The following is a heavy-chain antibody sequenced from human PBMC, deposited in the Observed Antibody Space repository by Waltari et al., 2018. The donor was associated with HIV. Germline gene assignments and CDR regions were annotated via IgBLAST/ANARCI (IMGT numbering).Heavy chain of an antibody. D-gene: IGHD2-15*01. J-gene: IGHJ4*02. CDR1: GYTFIRYY. CDR3: ARAPCSGSSWRRCAY. CDR2: IKPSGNST. V-gene: IGHV1-46*01. Sequence: QVQLVQSGAEVKTPGASVKVSCKASGYTFIRYYMHWVRQAPGQGLEWMGRIKPSGNSTNYVKKFLVRSTMTRDTSTSTFYMELSSLRSEDTAMDYCARAPCSGSSWRRCAYWRQGTLGTVSS.